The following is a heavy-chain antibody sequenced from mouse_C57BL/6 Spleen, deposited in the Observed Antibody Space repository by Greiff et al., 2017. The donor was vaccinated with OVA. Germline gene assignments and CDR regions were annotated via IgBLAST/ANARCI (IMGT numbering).Heavy chain of an antibody. J-gene: IGHJ1*03. V-gene: IGHV2-2*01. CDR1: GFSLTSYG. D-gene: IGHD1-1*01. CDR2: IWSGGST. CDR3: AGCYGSRTRFDV. Sequence: QVQLKESGPGLVQPSQSLSITCTVSGFSLTSYGVHWVRQSPGKGLEWLGVIWSGGSTDYNAAFISRLSISKDNYKSKVFFKMNSLQAYDTAIYYCAGCYGSRTRFDVWGTGTTVTVSS.